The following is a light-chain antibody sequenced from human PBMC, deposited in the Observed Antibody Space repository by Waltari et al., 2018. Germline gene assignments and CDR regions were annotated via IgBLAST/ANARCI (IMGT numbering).Light chain of an antibody. CDR1: QSIGEY. V-gene: IGKV3-15*01. J-gene: IGKJ1*01. Sequence: EVVMTQSPGTLSLSPGERATLSCRASQSIGEYLAWYQQKPGQAPRVLVYGASTRATGLPPRFTGSGFGTDFTLTISSVQSEDSAPYFCHQYSNWPQTFGQGTKVEIK. CDR2: GAS. CDR3: HQYSNWPQT.